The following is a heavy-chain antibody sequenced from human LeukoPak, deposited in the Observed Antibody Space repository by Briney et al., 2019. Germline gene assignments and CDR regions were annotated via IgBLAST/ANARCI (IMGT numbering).Heavy chain of an antibody. V-gene: IGHV5-51*01. CDR3: ARRPGKYQPLPFDY. D-gene: IGHD2-2*01. J-gene: IGHJ4*02. CDR1: GYSFTNYW. Sequence: GESLKISCNGSGYSFTNYWIGWVRQMPGKGLGWMGIIYPGDSDTKYSPSFQGQVTISADKSISTAYLQWSSLKASDTAMYYCARRPGKYQPLPFDYWGQGTLVTVSS. CDR2: IYPGDSDT.